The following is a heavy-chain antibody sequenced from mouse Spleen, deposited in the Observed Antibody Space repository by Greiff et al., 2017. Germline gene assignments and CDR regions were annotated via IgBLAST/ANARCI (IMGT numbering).Heavy chain of an antibody. CDR2: INPNNGGT. D-gene: IGHD2-4*01. CDR3: ARNDYDEYYFDY. Sequence: VQLQQSGPELVKPGASVKMSCKASGYTLTDYNMHWVKQSHGKSLEWIGYINPNNGGTSYNQKFKGKATLTVNKSSSTAYMELRSLTSEDSAVYYCARNDYDEYYFDYWGQGTTLTVSS. J-gene: IGHJ2*01. CDR1: GYTLTDYN. V-gene: IGHV1-22*01.